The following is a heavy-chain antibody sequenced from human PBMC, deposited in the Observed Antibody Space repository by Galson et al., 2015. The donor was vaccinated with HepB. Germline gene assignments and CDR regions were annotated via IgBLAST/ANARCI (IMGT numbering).Heavy chain of an antibody. V-gene: IGHV1-2*02. CDR1: GYTFTGYY. D-gene: IGHD6-19*01. CDR3: ARRAVAGNPHYYGMDV. Sequence: SVKVSCKASGYTFTGYYMHWVRQAPGQGPEWMGWINPNSGGTNYAQKFQGRVTMTRDTSISTAYMELSRLRSDDTAVYYCARRAVAGNPHYYGMDVWGQGTTVTVSS. J-gene: IGHJ6*02. CDR2: INPNSGGT.